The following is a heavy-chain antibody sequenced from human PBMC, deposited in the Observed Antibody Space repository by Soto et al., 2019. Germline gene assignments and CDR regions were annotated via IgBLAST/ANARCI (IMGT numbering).Heavy chain of an antibody. CDR1: GGSISSGGYY. CDR2: IYYSGST. CDR3: ARVAVTTFIYERLNWFDP. V-gene: IGHV4-31*03. D-gene: IGHD4-4*01. J-gene: IGHJ5*02. Sequence: PSETLSLTCTVSGGSISSGGYYWSWIRQHPGKGLEWIGYIYYSGSTYYNPFLKSRVTISVDTSKNQFSLKLSSVTAADTAVYYCARVAVTTFIYERLNWFDPWGQGTLVTVSS.